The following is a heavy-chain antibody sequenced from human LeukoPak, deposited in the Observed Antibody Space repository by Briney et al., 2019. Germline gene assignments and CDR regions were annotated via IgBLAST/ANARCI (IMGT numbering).Heavy chain of an antibody. J-gene: IGHJ4*02. D-gene: IGHD6-19*01. V-gene: IGHV5-51*01. Sequence: GESLKISCKGSGYSFSDYWIAWVRQMPGEGLEWMGIVYPGDSDTTYSPSLQGQVTFSADKSIKTAYLQWTVLRASDTAMYYCAKYDSSGYIDYWGQGTLVTVSS. CDR2: VYPGDSDT. CDR3: AKYDSSGYIDY. CDR1: GYSFSDYW.